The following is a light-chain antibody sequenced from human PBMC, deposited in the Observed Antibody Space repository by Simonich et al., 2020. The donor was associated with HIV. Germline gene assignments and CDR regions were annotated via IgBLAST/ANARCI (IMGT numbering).Light chain of an antibody. CDR3: QQYNNWPST. J-gene: IGKJ4*01. CDR2: GAS. Sequence: EIVLTQSPGTLSLSPGERATLSSRASQSVSSSYLAWYQQKPGQAPRLLIYGASSRATGIPDRFSGSGFGTDFTLTISSMQSEDFAVYYCQQYNNWPSTFGGGTKVEIK. V-gene: IGKV3-20*01. CDR1: QSVSSSY.